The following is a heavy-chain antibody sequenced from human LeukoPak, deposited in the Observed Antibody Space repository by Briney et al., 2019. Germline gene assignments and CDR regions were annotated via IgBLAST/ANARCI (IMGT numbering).Heavy chain of an antibody. CDR3: AKRASGSGTSLYYFDY. Sequence: GGSLRLSCAASGFTFTTYAMDWVRQAPGKGLEWVSAISNSGGSTFYADSVKGRFTISRDNSKNTLYLQMNSLRAEDTAVYYCAKRASGSGTSLYYFDYWGQGTLVTVSS. J-gene: IGHJ4*02. V-gene: IGHV3-23*01. CDR2: ISNSGGST. CDR1: GFTFTTYA. D-gene: IGHD3-10*01.